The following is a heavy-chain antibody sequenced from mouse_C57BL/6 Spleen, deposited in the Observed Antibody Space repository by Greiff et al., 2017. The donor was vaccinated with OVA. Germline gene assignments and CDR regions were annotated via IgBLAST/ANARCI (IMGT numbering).Heavy chain of an antibody. V-gene: IGHV10-1*01. Sequence: EVHLVESGGGLVQPKGSLKLSCAASGFSFNTYAMNWVRQAPGKGLEWVARIRSKSNNYATYYADSVKDRFTISRDDSESMLYLQMNNLKTEDTAMYYCVRHGYEDYAMDYWGQGTSVTVSS. CDR1: GFSFNTYA. CDR2: IRSKSNNYAT. D-gene: IGHD2-2*01. J-gene: IGHJ4*01. CDR3: VRHGYEDYAMDY.